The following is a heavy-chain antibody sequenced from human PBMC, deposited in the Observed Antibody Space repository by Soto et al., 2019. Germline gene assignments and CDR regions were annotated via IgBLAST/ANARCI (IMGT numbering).Heavy chain of an antibody. CDR3: ARVMSGSYLDY. D-gene: IGHD1-26*01. CDR2: IYYSGTT. CDR1: GGTITTGGHF. V-gene: IGHV4-31*03. J-gene: IGHJ4*02. Sequence: QVQLQESGPGLVKASQTLSLTCTVSGGTITTGGHFWSWIRQYPGKGLEWIGYIYYSGTTHYNPCRKSRVTISIHTSKNQLSLNLSSVTAADTAVYYCARVMSGSYLDYWGQGTLVTVSS.